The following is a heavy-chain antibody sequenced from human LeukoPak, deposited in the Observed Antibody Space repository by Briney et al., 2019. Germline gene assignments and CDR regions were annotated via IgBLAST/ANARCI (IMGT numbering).Heavy chain of an antibody. D-gene: IGHD3-16*01. CDR3: PPPMGGGNVDY. Sequence: GGSLRLSCAASGFTFGSYTMSWVRQAPGKGLEWVSGITATGSRTYYADSVKGRFTISRDSSKNTLYLQLNSLGVDDTAVYYCPPPMGGGNVDYWGQGTLVTVSS. CDR1: GFTFGSYT. CDR2: ITATGSRT. V-gene: IGHV3-23*01. J-gene: IGHJ4*02.